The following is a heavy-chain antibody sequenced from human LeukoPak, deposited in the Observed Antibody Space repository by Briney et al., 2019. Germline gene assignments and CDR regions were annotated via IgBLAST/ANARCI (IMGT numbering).Heavy chain of an antibody. V-gene: IGHV6-1*01. D-gene: IGHD1-1*01. J-gene: IGHJ5*02. CDR3: ARVRGAATTKRTFFDT. CDR2: TYYRSKWYN. Sequence: SQTLSLTCAISGDSVSSDNAAWNWIRQSPSRGLEWLGRTYYRSKWYNDYARSVKSRITINADTSKNRFSLQLNSVTPEDTAVYYCARVRGAATTKRTFFDTWGQGTRVTVSS. CDR1: GDSVSSDNAA.